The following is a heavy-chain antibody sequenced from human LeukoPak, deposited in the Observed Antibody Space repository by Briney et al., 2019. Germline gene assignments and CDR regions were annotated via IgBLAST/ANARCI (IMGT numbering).Heavy chain of an antibody. CDR2: VYYSGNT. CDR3: ARERATLDYYYYMDV. Sequence: SETLSLTCSVSDGSMSSHFWTWIRQPPGKGLQWIGYVYYSGNTNYNPSLRSRATMSLDRSKNQFSLKLTSVTAADTAVYYCARERATLDYYYYMDVWGKGTTVTVSS. CDR1: DGSMSSHF. J-gene: IGHJ6*03. D-gene: IGHD5-12*01. V-gene: IGHV4-59*11.